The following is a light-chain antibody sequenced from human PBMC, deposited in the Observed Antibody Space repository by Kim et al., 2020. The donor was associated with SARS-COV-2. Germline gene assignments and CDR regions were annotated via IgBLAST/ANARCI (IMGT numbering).Light chain of an antibody. CDR2: EVS. Sequence: QAVTISCTGTSSDVGGYNHVSWYQQHPGKAPNRMIYEVSKRPSGVPDRFSGSKSGNTASLTISGLQAEDEADYYCCSYAGSYTVVFGGGTQLTVL. V-gene: IGLV2-11*01. CDR1: SSDVGGYNH. J-gene: IGLJ2*01. CDR3: CSYAGSYTVV.